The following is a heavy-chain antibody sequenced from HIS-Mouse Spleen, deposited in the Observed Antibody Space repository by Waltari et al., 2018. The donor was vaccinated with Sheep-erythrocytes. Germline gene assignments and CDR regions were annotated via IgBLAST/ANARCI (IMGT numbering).Heavy chain of an antibody. CDR2: ISSSSSYI. J-gene: IGHJ4*02. CDR1: GVTFSSYS. Sequence: EVQLVESGGGLVKPGGSLRLSCAASGVTFSSYSMNWLRQAPGKGLEWVSSISSSSSYIYYADSVKGRFTISRDNAKNSLYLQMNSLRAEDTAVYYCARVAAVTTYYFDYWGQGTLVTVSS. V-gene: IGHV3-21*01. D-gene: IGHD4-17*01. CDR3: ARVAAVTTYYFDY.